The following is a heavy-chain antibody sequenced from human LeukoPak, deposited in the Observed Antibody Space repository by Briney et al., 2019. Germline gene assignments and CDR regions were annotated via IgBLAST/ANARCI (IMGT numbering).Heavy chain of an antibody. V-gene: IGHV3-23*01. CDR1: GFTFSSYA. D-gene: IGHD4-11*01. J-gene: IGHJ4*02. CDR3: AKGCNYNVFPRASFDY. CDR2: ISGSGGST. Sequence: GGSLRLSCAASGFTFSSYAMSWVRQAPGKGLEWVSAISGSGGSTYYADSEKGRFTISRDNSKNTLYLQMNSLRAEDTAVYYCAKGCNYNVFPRASFDYWGQGTLVTVSS.